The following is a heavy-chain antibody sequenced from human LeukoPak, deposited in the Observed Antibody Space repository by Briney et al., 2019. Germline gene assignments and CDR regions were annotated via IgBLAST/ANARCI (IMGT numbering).Heavy chain of an antibody. CDR2: IYYSGST. CDR3: ARVEGGRYVLGRFDP. V-gene: IGHV4-30-4*01. Sequence: PSETLSLTCTVSGGSISSGDYYWSWIRQPPGKGLEWLGYIYYSGSTYYIPSIKSRVTISVDTSKNQFSLKLSSGTATDTAVYYCARVEGGRYVLGRFDPWGQGTLVTVSS. D-gene: IGHD3-16*01. CDR1: GGSISSGDYY. J-gene: IGHJ5*02.